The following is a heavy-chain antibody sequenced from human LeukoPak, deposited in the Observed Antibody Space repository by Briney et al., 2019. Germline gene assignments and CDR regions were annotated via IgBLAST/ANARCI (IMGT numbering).Heavy chain of an antibody. CDR3: ASTSHDILTGYSSSFGY. CDR2: IYYRGST. D-gene: IGHD3-9*01. J-gene: IGHJ4*02. V-gene: IGHV4-59*08. CDR1: GGSISSYY. Sequence: PSETLSLTCTVSGGSISSYYWSWIRQPPEKGLEWIGFIYYRGSTNYNPSLKSRVTISVDTSKNQFSLKLSSVTAADTAVYYCASTSHDILTGYSSSFGYWGQGTLVTVSS.